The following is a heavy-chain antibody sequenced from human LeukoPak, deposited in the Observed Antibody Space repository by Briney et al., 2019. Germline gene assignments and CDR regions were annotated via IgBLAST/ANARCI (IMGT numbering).Heavy chain of an antibody. J-gene: IGHJ4*02. CDR2: ISSSSTYT. V-gene: IGHV3-21*04. CDR1: GFTFSSYS. Sequence: GGSLRLSCAASGFTFSSYSMDWVRQAPGKGLEWVSSISSSSTYTYYADSVKGRFTISRDNAENSLYLQMNSLTAADTAVYYCARDREGPALWGQGTLVTVSS. CDR3: ARDREGPAL.